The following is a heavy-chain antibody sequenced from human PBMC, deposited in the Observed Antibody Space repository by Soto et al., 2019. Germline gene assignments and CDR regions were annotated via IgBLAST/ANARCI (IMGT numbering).Heavy chain of an antibody. J-gene: IGHJ6*02. D-gene: IGHD2-15*01. CDR3: ARVGGYCSGGSCHGGMAV. V-gene: IGHV4-34*01. CDR1: GGSFSGYY. Sequence: SETLSLACAVYGGSFSGYYWSWIRQPPGKGLEWIGEINHSGSTNYNPSLKSRVTISVDTSKNQFSLKLSSVTAADTAVYYCARVGGYCSGGSCHGGMAVWGQGTTVTVSS. CDR2: INHSGST.